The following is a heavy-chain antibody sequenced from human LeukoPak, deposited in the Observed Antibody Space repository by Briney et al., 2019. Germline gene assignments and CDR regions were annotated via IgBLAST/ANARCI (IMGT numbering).Heavy chain of an antibody. CDR2: INPSGGST. D-gene: IGHD2-2*01. V-gene: IGHV1-46*01. CDR3: ARTPGGYCSSTSCYQFGWFDH. Sequence: GASVKVSCTASGYTFTSYYMHWVRQAPGQGLEWMGIINPSGGSTSYAQKFQGRVTMTRDTSTSTVYMELSSLRSEDTAVYYCARTPGGYCSSTSCYQFGWFDHWGQGTLVTVSS. CDR1: GYTFTSYY. J-gene: IGHJ5*02.